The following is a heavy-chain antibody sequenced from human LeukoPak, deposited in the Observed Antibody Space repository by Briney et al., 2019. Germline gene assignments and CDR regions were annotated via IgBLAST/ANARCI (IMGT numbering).Heavy chain of an antibody. D-gene: IGHD6-19*01. CDR2: IYYSGGT. V-gene: IGHV4-31*03. Sequence: SETLSLTCTVSGGSISSGGYYWSWIRQHPGKGLEWIGYIYYSGGTYYNPSLESRVTISVAPSKNQFSLNLTSVTAADSAVYYCARAPPGSGWYYFDFWGQGTLVTVSS. CDR1: GGSISSGGYY. J-gene: IGHJ4*02. CDR3: ARAPPGSGWYYFDF.